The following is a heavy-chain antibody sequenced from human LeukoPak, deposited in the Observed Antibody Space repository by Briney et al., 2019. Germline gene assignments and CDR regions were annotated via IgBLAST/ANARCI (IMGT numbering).Heavy chain of an antibody. D-gene: IGHD6-13*01. CDR3: ARLTAIGSSWIYYYYMDV. V-gene: IGHV4-39*07. J-gene: IGHJ6*03. CDR1: GGSISSGGYY. CDR2: INHSGST. Sequence: PSETLSLTCTVSGGSISSGGYYWSWIRQPPGKGLEWIGEINHSGSTNYNPSLKSRVTISVDTSKNQFSLKLSSVTAADTAVYYCARLTAIGSSWIYYYYMDVWGKGTTVTVSS.